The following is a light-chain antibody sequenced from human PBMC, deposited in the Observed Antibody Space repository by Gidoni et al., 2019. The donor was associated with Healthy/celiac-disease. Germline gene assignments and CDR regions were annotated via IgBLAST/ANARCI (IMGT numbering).Light chain of an antibody. CDR1: QSVTSSS. CDR2: GAS. V-gene: IGKV3-20*01. J-gene: IGKJ1*01. CDR3: QQYGSSPT. Sequence: EIVLTHSPGTLSLSPGETATLSCRASQSVTSSSLAWYQQRPGQAPRLLIYGASSRATGIPDRFSGSGSGTDFTLTISRLEPEDFAVYYCQQYGSSPTFGQGTKVEIK.